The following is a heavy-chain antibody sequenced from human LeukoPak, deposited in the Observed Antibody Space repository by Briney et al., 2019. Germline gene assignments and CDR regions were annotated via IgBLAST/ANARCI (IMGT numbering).Heavy chain of an antibody. V-gene: IGHV4-61*05. J-gene: IGHJ4*02. CDR3: ARLAID. CDR2: IYYSGST. Sequence: KPSETLSLTCTVSGGSISSSSYYWSWIRQPPGKGLEWIGYIYYSGSTNYNPSLKSRVTISVDTSKNQFSLKLSSVTAADTAVYYCARLAIDWGQGTLVTVSS. D-gene: IGHD2-21*01. CDR1: GGSISSSSYY.